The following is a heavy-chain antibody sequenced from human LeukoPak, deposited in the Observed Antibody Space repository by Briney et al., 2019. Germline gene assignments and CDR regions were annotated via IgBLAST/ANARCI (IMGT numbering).Heavy chain of an antibody. CDR2: IWYDGSNK. CDR1: GFTFSSYG. Sequence: GGSLRLSCAASGFTFSSYGMHWVRQAPGKGLEWVAVIWYDGSNKYYADSVKGRFTISRDNSKNTLYLQMNSLRAEDTAVYYCAKDRGSYTYYFDYWGQGTLVTVSS. CDR3: AKDRGSYTYYFDY. J-gene: IGHJ4*02. V-gene: IGHV3-33*06. D-gene: IGHD1-26*01.